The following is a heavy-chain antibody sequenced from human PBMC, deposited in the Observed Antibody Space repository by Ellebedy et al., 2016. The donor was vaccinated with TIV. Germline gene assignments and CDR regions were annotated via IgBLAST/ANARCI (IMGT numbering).Heavy chain of an antibody. Sequence: GESLKISXAASGLTLSSYWMGWVRQAPGKGLEWVANIKKDGSEKNYVDSVKGRFTISRDNSKNTLYLQMNSLTEEDTAVYYCAKETKWLMWSFDNWGQGTLVTVSS. CDR1: GLTLSSYW. V-gene: IGHV3-7*04. D-gene: IGHD5-12*01. J-gene: IGHJ4*02. CDR3: AKETKWLMWSFDN. CDR2: IKKDGSEK.